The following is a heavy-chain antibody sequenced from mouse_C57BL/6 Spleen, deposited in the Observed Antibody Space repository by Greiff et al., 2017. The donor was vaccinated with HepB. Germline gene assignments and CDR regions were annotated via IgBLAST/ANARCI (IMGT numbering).Heavy chain of an antibody. D-gene: IGHD2-4*01. CDR1: GYTFTSYW. J-gene: IGHJ1*03. Sequence: QVQLQQPGAELVMPGASVKLSCKASGYTFTSYWMHWVKQRPGQGLEWIGEIDPSDSYTNYNQKFKGKSTLTVDKSSSTAYMQLSSLTSEDSAVYYCARRVDYGTPWYFDVWGTGTTVTVSS. CDR3: ARRVDYGTPWYFDV. CDR2: IDPSDSYT. V-gene: IGHV1-69*01.